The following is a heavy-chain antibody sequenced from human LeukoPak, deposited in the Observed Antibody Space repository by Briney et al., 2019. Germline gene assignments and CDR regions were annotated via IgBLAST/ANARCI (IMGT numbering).Heavy chain of an antibody. D-gene: IGHD3-22*01. Sequence: SETLSLTCTVSGYSISSIHCWGWIRQPPGKGLEWIGNICQSGNTYYSPSLKSRVILSLDTSKNQFSLRLSSVTAADTAVYYCARLTMIAVVGDYFDYWGQGTLVTVSS. CDR2: ICQSGNT. CDR3: ARLTMIAVVGDYFDY. CDR1: GYSISSIHC. J-gene: IGHJ4*02. V-gene: IGHV4-38-2*02.